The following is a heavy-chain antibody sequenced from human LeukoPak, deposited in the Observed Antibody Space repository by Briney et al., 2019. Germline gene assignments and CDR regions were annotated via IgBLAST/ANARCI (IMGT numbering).Heavy chain of an antibody. CDR3: AREGDTTGVSGTEFDY. CDR2: IGTSSTNI. J-gene: IGHJ4*02. V-gene: IGHV3-48*01. Sequence: GGSLRLSCAVSGFTFRAYCMNWVRQAPGKGLEWISYIGTSSTNIYYSDSVKGRFTISRDNARNSLYLQMNSLRAEDTAVYYCAREGDTTGVSGTEFDYWGQGALVTVSS. CDR1: GFTFRAYC. D-gene: IGHD1-1*01.